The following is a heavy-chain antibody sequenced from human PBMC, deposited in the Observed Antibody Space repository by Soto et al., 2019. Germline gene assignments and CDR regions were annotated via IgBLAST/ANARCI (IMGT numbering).Heavy chain of an antibody. CDR2: IYYSGST. J-gene: IGHJ4*02. CDR1: GGSISSYC. D-gene: IGHD6-19*01. V-gene: IGHV4-59*08. CDR3: ARQSSPGHLFY. Sequence: LEILSLTCTVSGGSISSYCWSWIRQPPGKGLEWIGYIYYSGSTNYNPSLKSRVTISVDTSKNQFSLKLSSVTAADTAVYYCARQSSPGHLFYWGQGTLVTVSS.